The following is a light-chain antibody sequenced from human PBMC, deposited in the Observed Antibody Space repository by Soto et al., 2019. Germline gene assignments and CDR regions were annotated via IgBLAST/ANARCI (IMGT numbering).Light chain of an antibody. Sequence: EIVMTQSPATLSVSPGERATLSCRASQSVSSNLAWYQQKPGQAPRLLIYGASTRATGIPARFSGSGSGTEFPLTISSLQSEDFAVYYCQQYNNWPPWTLGQGTKLEIK. V-gene: IGKV3-15*01. J-gene: IGKJ2*02. CDR3: QQYNNWPPWT. CDR1: QSVSSN. CDR2: GAS.